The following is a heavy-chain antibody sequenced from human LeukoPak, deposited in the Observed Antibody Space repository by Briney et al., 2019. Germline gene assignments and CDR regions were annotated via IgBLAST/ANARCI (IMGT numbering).Heavy chain of an antibody. CDR2: ITSDGRTT. D-gene: IGHD5-18*01. CDR1: GFNFSNYW. V-gene: IGHV3-74*01. J-gene: IGHJ4*02. CDR3: ARDWGYSYGLDY. Sequence: GGSLRLSCAASGFNFSNYWMHWVRQAPGKGLVWVSRITSDGRTTAYADSVKGRFTISRDNAKNTLYLQMNSLRAEDTAVYHCARDWGYSYGLDYWGQGTLVTVSS.